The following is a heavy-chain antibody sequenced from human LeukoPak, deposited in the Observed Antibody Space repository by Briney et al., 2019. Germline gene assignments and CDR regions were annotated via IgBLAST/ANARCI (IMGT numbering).Heavy chain of an antibody. V-gene: IGHV3-23*01. CDR3: VKEWQFEF. CDR2: INYSGARI. Sequence: GGSLLTFCAASGFTFTVYALSWVRQAPGKGLEWVSSINYSGARIFYLDSVRGRFTISRDNSKNTLYLQMNSLRAEDTAIYYCVKEWQFEFWDHVTMVTVSS. D-gene: IGHD5-12*01. CDR1: GFTFTVYA. J-gene: IGHJ3*01.